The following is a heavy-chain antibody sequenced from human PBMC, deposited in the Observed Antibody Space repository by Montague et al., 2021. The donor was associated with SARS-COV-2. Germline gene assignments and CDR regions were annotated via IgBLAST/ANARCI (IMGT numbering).Heavy chain of an antibody. J-gene: IGHJ5*02. CDR2: IYYSGST. V-gene: IGHV4-39*01. Sequence: SETLSLTCTVSGGSISSSSYYWGWIRQPPGKGLEWIGSIYYSGSTYYNPSLKSRVTISVDTSKNQLSLKLSSVTAADTAVYYCARLKAPYCSSTSFYSASCFDPWGQGTLVTVSS. CDR1: GGSISSSSYY. D-gene: IGHD2-2*01. CDR3: ARLKAPYCSSTSFYSASCFDP.